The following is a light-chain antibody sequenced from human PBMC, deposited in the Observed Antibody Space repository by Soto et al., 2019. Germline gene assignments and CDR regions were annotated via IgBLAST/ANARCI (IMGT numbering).Light chain of an antibody. Sequence: EIVMTQSPATLSVSPGERATLSCRASQSIGTNLGWYQQRPCQPPRLLIYGASARVSGIPARFSGSGSGTEFTLAISSLQSEDFAVYYCQQYNNWPPMYTFGQGTKLEIK. CDR2: GAS. V-gene: IGKV3-15*01. CDR1: QSIGTN. CDR3: QQYNNWPPMYT. J-gene: IGKJ2*01.